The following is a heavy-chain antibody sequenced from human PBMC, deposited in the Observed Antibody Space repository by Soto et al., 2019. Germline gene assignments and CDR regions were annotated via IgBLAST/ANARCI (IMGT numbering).Heavy chain of an antibody. CDR2: VNPIVSMS. V-gene: IGHV1-69*02. D-gene: IGHD3-10*01. CDR1: GDTFNFYS. Sequence: QVQLVQSGAEVKRPGSSVKVSCKASGDTFNFYSINWVRQAPGVGLEWMGRVNPIVSMSNYAQKFQGRVTMTADKSTSTAYMELSSLRSDDTAIYYCAGSYGSGYRAFDYWGQGALVTVSS. J-gene: IGHJ4*02. CDR3: AGSYGSGYRAFDY.